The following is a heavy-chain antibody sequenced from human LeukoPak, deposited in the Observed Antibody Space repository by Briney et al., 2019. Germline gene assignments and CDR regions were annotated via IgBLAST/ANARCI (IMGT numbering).Heavy chain of an antibody. CDR3: ARGPTITMVRGVIPSRAFDI. D-gene: IGHD3-10*01. Sequence: SETLSLTCTVSGGSIGSYYWSWIRQPAGKGLDWIGRIYTSGSTNYNPSLKSRVTMSVDTSKNQFSLKLSSVTAADTDVYYCARGPTITMVRGVIPSRAFDIWGQGTMVTVSS. CDR1: GGSIGSYY. V-gene: IGHV4-4*07. CDR2: IYTSGST. J-gene: IGHJ3*02.